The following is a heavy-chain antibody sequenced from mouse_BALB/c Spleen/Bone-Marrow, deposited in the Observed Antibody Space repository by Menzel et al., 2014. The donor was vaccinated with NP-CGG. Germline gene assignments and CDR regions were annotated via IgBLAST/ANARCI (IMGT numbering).Heavy chain of an antibody. CDR1: GYPFSSYW. CDR2: IYPGDGET. Sequence: VQLQQSGAELVRPGSSVKISCKASGYPFSSYWMNWVKQRPGQGLEWIGQIYPGDGETNYNGKFKGNATLTADKSSSTAYMQLISLTSEDSAVYFCARKYGDYWGQGITLTVSS. J-gene: IGHJ2*01. D-gene: IGHD2-10*02. V-gene: IGHV1-80*01. CDR3: ARKYGDY.